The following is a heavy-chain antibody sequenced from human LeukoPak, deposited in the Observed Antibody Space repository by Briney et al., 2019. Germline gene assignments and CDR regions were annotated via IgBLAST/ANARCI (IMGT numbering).Heavy chain of an antibody. D-gene: IGHD2-2*01. J-gene: IGHJ4*02. CDR1: GGSFSGYY. V-gene: IGHV4-34*01. CDR2: INHRGST. CDR3: ARGDCSSTTCYVAY. Sequence: SETLSLTCAVYGGSFSGYYWSWIRQPPGKGLEWIGEINHRGSTNYNPSLKSRVTVSVDTSKNQFSLKLTSVTAADTAMYYCARGDCSSTTCYVAYWGQGALVTASS.